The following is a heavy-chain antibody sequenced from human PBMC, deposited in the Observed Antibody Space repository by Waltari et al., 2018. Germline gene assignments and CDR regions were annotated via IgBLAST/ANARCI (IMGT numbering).Heavy chain of an antibody. V-gene: IGHV4-59*01. CDR3: ARETGEVPAARAFDY. CDR1: GGSISRYY. D-gene: IGHD2-2*01. CDR2: IYYSGST. Sequence: QVQLQESGPGLVKPSETLSLTCTVSGGSISRYYWSWIRQPPGKGLEWIGYIYYSGSTNYNPSLKSRVTISVDTSKNQFSLKLSSVTAADTAVYYCARETGEVPAARAFDYWGQGTLVTVSS. J-gene: IGHJ4*02.